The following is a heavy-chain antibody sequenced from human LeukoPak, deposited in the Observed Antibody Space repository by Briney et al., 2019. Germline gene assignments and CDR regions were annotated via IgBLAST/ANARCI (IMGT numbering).Heavy chain of an antibody. V-gene: IGHV4-39*01. D-gene: IGHD3-3*01. J-gene: IGHJ4*01. CDR1: GGSISSSTYY. CDR2: IYYSGRT. Sequence: TSETLSLTCTVSGGSISSSTYYWGWVRQPPGKGLEWIGSIYYSGRTYYNPSLKSRVTISLDTSKNQYSLRPSSVTAADTAVYYCAVDFGSHRVVYWGQGSLVTVSS. CDR3: AVDFGSHRVVY.